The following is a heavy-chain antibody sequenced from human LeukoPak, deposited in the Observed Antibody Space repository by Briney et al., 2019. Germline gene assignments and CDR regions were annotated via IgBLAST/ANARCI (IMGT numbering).Heavy chain of an antibody. D-gene: IGHD3-22*01. V-gene: IGHV3-21*04. CDR1: GFTFSSYS. CDR2: ISSSSSYI. Sequence: PGGSLRLSCAASGFTFSSYSMNWVRQAPGKGLEWVSSISSSSSYIYYADSVKGRFTISRDNAKNSLYLQMNSLRAEDTAVYYCAKYYFDCSGYYYLRKNWYFDLWGRGTLVTASS. CDR3: AKYYFDCSGYYYLRKNWYFDL. J-gene: IGHJ2*01.